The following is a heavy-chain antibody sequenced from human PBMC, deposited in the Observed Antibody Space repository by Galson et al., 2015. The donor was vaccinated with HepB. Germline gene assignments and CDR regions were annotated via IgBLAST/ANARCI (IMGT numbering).Heavy chain of an antibody. D-gene: IGHD5-24*01. CDR3: ARDLRDGYNHGAFDI. Sequence: SLRLSCAASGFTFSSYAMHWVRQAPGKGLEWVAVISYDGSNKYYADSVKGRFTISRDNSKNTLYLQMNSLRAEDTAVYYCARDLRDGYNHGAFDIWGQGTMVTVSS. J-gene: IGHJ3*02. CDR1: GFTFSSYA. V-gene: IGHV3-30-3*01. CDR2: ISYDGSNK.